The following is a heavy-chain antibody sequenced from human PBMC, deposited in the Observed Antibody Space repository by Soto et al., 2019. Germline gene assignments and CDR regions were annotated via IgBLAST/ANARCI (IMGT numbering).Heavy chain of an antibody. CDR3: ARLPTVTTYYYYYMDV. V-gene: IGHV5-51*01. Sequence: GESLKISCKGSGYSFTSYWIGWVRQMPGKGLEWMGIIYPGDSDTRYSPSFQGQVTISADKSISTAYLQWSSLKASDTAMYYCARLPTVTTYYYYYMDVWGKGTTVTVSS. CDR1: GYSFTSYW. CDR2: IYPGDSDT. J-gene: IGHJ6*03. D-gene: IGHD4-4*01.